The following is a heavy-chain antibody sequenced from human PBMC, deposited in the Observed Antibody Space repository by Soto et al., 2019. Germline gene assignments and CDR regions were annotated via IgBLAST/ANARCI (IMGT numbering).Heavy chain of an antibody. J-gene: IGHJ4*02. CDR1: GFTFSSYS. CDR2: ISSSSYI. V-gene: IGHV3-21*01. CDR3: ARGHDFGTGNLARDF. D-gene: IGHD3-9*01. Sequence: GSLRLSCAASGFTFSSYSMNWVRQAPGKGLEWVSSISSSSYIYYADSVKGRFTISRDNAKNSLYLQMNSLRAEDTAVYYCARGHDFGTGNLARDFWGKGTLVTVSS.